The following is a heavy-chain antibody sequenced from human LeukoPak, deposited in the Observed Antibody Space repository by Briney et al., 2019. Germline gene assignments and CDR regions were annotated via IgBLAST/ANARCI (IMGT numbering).Heavy chain of an antibody. CDR3: AKDGAQYSSGPECDP. Sequence: GGSLRLSCEASGFTFLNYAMSWVRQAPGKGLEWVSAISHDGMNAYYADSVKGRFTISRDDSKKTVSLEMSSLTAADTGVYYCAKDGAQYSSGPECDPRGQGALATVSP. CDR2: ISHDGMNA. V-gene: IGHV3-23*01. CDR1: GFTFLNYA. J-gene: IGHJ5*02. D-gene: IGHD6-19*01.